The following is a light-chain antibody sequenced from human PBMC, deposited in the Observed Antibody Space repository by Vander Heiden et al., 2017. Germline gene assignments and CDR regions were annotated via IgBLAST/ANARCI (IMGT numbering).Light chain of an antibody. CDR3: QSVDSSVSDPWV. J-gene: IGLJ3*02. CDR2: EDG. CDR1: TLPNRY. V-gene: IGLV3-25*03. Sequence: SYDLTQPPSVSVSPGQTAKIPCGGDTLPNRYAYWYQQKPGQAPVLVVYEDGDRRSWMLDGFSGASSCRTATLIISGVQAEDDGDDYCQSVDSSVSDPWVFGGGTKLTVL.